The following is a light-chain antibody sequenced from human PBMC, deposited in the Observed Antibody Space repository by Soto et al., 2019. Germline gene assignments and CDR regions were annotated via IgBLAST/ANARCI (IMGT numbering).Light chain of an antibody. CDR3: QQTDSFPIT. J-gene: IGKJ5*01. Sequence: DIQMTQSPSSLSASVGDRFTITCRTSQSISRYLNWYQQKPGKAPNLLIYTASNLQSGVPSRFSGSGSGTHFTLTISSLQPEDFGTYYCQQTDSFPITFGQGTRLEI. CDR2: TAS. V-gene: IGKV1-39*01. CDR1: QSISRY.